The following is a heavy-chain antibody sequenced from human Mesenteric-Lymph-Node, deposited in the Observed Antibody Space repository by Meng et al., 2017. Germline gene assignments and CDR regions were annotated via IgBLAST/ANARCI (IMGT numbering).Heavy chain of an antibody. V-gene: IGHV3-48*03. CDR3: ARDILRIFYYGMDV. J-gene: IGHJ6*02. CDR1: GFTFSSYE. D-gene: IGHD5/OR15-5a*01. Sequence: GGSLRLSCAASGFTFSSYEMNWVRQAPGKGLEWVSYISSSGSTIYYADAVKGRFTISRDNAKNSLYLQMNSLRAEDTAVYYCARDILRIFYYGMDVWGQGTTVTVSS. CDR2: ISSSGSTI.